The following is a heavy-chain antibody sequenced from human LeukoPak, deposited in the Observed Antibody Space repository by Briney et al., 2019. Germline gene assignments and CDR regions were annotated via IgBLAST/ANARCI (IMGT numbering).Heavy chain of an antibody. Sequence: GGSLRLSCAASGFTFSSNAMSWVRLAPGKGLEWVSTISGSGDSSYYADSVKGRFTISRDNSKNTLYLQMNSLRAEDTAVYYCVRWYGGSGLENYYYYMDVWGKGTTVTISS. CDR2: ISGSGDSS. J-gene: IGHJ6*03. V-gene: IGHV3-23*01. CDR3: VRWYGGSGLENYYYYMDV. CDR1: GFTFSSNA. D-gene: IGHD3-10*01.